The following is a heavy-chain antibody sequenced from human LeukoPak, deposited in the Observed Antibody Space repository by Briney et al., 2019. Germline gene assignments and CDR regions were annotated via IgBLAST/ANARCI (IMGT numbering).Heavy chain of an antibody. V-gene: IGHV3-53*01. Sequence: GGSLRISCAASGFTVSSSYMSWVRQAPGKGLEWVSVIYSGGRTFYADSVKGRFTISRDNAKNSLYLQMNSLRAEDTAVYYCARDYCSSTSCSPSFDYWGQGTLVTVSS. CDR3: ARDYCSSTSCSPSFDY. CDR1: GFTVSSSY. D-gene: IGHD2-2*01. CDR2: IYSGGRT. J-gene: IGHJ4*02.